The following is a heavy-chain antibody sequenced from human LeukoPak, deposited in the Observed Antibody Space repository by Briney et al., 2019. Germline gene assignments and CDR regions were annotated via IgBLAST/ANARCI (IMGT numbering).Heavy chain of an antibody. Sequence: EGSLRLSCAASGFIFSSHSMNWVRQAPGKGLEWVSSISSSSSYIYYADSVKGRFTISRDNAKNSLYLQMNSLRAEDTAVYYCARDYSTTYYYYYYMDVWGKGTTVTVSS. D-gene: IGHD4-11*01. V-gene: IGHV3-21*01. CDR1: GFIFSSHS. CDR3: ARDYSTTYYYYYYMDV. J-gene: IGHJ6*03. CDR2: ISSSSSYI.